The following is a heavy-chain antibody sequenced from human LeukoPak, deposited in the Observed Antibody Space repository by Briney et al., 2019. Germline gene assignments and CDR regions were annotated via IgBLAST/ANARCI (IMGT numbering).Heavy chain of an antibody. D-gene: IGHD2-2*01. CDR2: INPNSGGT. CDR3: ARALGYCSSPSCYTGY. CDR1: GYTFTGYY. J-gene: IGHJ4*02. V-gene: IGHV1-2*02. Sequence: GASVKVSCKVSGYTFTGYYMHWVRQAPGQGLEWMGWINPNSGGTNCAQKFQGRVTLTRDMSTSTVYMELRSLRYGDTAVYYCARALGYCSSPSCYTGYWGQRDLMSVSS.